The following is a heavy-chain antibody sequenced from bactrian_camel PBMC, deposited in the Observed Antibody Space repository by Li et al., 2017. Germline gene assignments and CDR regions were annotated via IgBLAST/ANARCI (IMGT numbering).Heavy chain of an antibody. CDR3: AAGWGHCDLQADFRA. J-gene: IGHJ6*01. CDR2: IADDGAET. Sequence: HVQLVESGGGLVHPGGSLRLSCAAAGFTFSAHGMRWVRQAPGKGLEWVSSIADDGAETYYTDSVKGRFTISRDNRKNTAYLQMRSLKPEDTGVYSCAAGWGHCDLQADFRAWGQGTQVTVS. D-gene: IGHD1*01. V-gene: IGHV3S6*01. CDR1: GFTFSAHG.